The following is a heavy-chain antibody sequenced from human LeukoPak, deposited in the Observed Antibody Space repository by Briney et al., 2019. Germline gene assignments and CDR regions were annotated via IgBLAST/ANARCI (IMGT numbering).Heavy chain of an antibody. J-gene: IGHJ4*02. CDR2: ITPIFGTP. CDR3: AREGYCSTTGCHDAC. CDR1: GGAFSSYA. V-gene: IGHV1-69*15. D-gene: IGHD2-2*01. Sequence: GSSVKVSCKASGGAFSSYAISWVRQAPGQGLEWMGRITPIFGTPNYAQKFQGRVTITADESTNTAYMELSSLRSEDTAVYYCAREGYCSTTGCHDACWGQGTLVTVSS.